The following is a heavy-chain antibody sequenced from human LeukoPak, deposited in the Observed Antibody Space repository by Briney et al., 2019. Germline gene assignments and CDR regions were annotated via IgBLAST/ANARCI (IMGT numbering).Heavy chain of an antibody. D-gene: IGHD6-13*01. CDR3: ARAEDSSPYYYYRDL. Sequence: GASVKVSCKASGYTFTSYDINWVRQATGQGLEWRGWMNPNSGNTGYAQKFQGRVTMTRNTSISTAYMELSSLRSEDMAVYYCARAEDSSPYYYYRDLGGKRTAVSVSS. CDR2: MNPNSGNT. V-gene: IGHV1-8*01. J-gene: IGHJ6*03. CDR1: GYTFTSYD.